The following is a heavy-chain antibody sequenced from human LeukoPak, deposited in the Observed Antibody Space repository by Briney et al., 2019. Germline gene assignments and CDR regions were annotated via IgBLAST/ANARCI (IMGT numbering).Heavy chain of an antibody. CDR1: GFTFSSYA. V-gene: IGHV3-23*01. CDR2: ISGSGGST. J-gene: IGHJ6*02. Sequence: PGGSLRLSCAASGFTFSSYAMSWVRQAPGKGLEWVSAISGSGGSTYYPDSVKGRFTISRDNSKNTLYLQMNSLRAEDTAVYYCAKYSRHYDLWSGYHKRPYYYYGMDVWGQGTTVTVSS. CDR3: AKYSRHYDLWSGYHKRPYYYYGMDV. D-gene: IGHD3-3*01.